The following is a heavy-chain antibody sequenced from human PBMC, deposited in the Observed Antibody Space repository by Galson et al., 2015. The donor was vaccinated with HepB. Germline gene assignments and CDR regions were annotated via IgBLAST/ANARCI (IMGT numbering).Heavy chain of an antibody. CDR1: GFTFSSYS. D-gene: IGHD3-10*01. CDR2: ISSSSSTI. CDR3: ATIWFGELDDAFDI. Sequence: SLRLSCAASGFTFSSYSMNWVRQAPGKGLEWVSYISSSSSTIYYADSVKGRFTISRDNAKNSLYLQMNSLRDEDTAVYYCATIWFGELDDAFDIWGQGTMVTVSS. V-gene: IGHV3-48*02. J-gene: IGHJ3*02.